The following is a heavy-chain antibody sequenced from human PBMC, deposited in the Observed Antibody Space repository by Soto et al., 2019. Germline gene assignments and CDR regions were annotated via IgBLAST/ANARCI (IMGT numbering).Heavy chain of an antibody. Sequence: EVQLLESGGGLVQPGGSLRLSCAASGFTFNNYAMNWVRQAPGKGLEWVSGITGGGSTTFYADSVKGRFTISRDNSDDTLYLQVNGLRAGDTALYYFAKESTITSRGSFDYWGRGTLVTVSS. CDR3: AKESTITSRGSFDY. D-gene: IGHD6-19*01. J-gene: IGHJ4*02. CDR2: ITGGGSTT. CDR1: GFTFNNYA. V-gene: IGHV3-23*01.